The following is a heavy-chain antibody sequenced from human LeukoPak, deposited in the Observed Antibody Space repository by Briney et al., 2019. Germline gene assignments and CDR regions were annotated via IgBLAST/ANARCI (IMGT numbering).Heavy chain of an antibody. CDR2: LSGTGVST. CDR1: GFTFSRFA. Sequence: GGSLRLSCAASGFTFSRFAMAWVRQAPGKGLEWVSTLSGTGVSTYYADSVKGRFTISRDNSKNTLYLQINSLRAEDTAVYYCAKGHSSGWYKPSNFFDYWGQGTQVTVSS. J-gene: IGHJ4*02. D-gene: IGHD6-19*01. CDR3: AKGHSSGWYKPSNFFDY. V-gene: IGHV3-23*01.